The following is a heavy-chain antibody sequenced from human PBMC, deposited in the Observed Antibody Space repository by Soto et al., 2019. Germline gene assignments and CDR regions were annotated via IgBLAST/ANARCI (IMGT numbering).Heavy chain of an antibody. J-gene: IGHJ4*02. Sequence: EVQLVESGGGLVQPGRSLRLYCAASGFTFDNYAMHWVRQGPGKGLEWVSGINWNSVTFDYAASVKGRFTISRDNAKNSLYLQMDSLRPEDTGFYYCARDHDEDFGYDLDYFDFWGRGTLVIVSS. CDR2: INWNSVTF. CDR3: ARDHDEDFGYDLDYFDF. D-gene: IGHD5-12*01. V-gene: IGHV3-9*01. CDR1: GFTFDNYA.